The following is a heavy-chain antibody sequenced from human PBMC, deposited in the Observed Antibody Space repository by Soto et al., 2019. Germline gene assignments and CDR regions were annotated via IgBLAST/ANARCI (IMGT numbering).Heavy chain of an antibody. CDR3: AKGGVYYYYMDV. Sequence: EVQLLESGGGLVQPGGSLRLSCAASGVTFSTYAMSWVRQAPGKGLEWVSAISGSGGSTYYADSVKGRFTISRDNSKNTLYLQMNSLRAEDTAVYSCAKGGVYYYYMDVWGKGTTVTVSS. CDR2: ISGSGGST. CDR1: GVTFSTYA. D-gene: IGHD3-10*01. V-gene: IGHV3-23*01. J-gene: IGHJ6*03.